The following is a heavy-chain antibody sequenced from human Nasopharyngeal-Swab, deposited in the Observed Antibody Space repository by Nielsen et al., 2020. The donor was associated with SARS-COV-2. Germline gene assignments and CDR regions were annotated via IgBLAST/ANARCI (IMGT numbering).Heavy chain of an antibody. Sequence: ASVKVSCKATGYTFTNYYIHWVRQAPGQGLQWMGMINPRGGSTRSAQQLQDRIIMNRDTSTGTIYMQMTNLTSEDTAMYYCSRGGEPLRVVAGTTALDPWGQGTLVTVSS. V-gene: IGHV1-46*04. J-gene: IGHJ5*02. CDR1: GYTFTNYY. CDR3: SRGGEPLRVVAGTTALDP. CDR2: INPRGGST. D-gene: IGHD6-19*01.